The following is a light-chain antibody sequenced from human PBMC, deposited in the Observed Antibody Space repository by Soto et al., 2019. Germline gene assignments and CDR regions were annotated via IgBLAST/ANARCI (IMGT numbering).Light chain of an antibody. J-gene: IGKJ2*01. Sequence: EIVLTQSPGTLSLSPGERATLSCRASQSVGSNFLAWYQQKPGQAPRLLIYGASSRATGIPDRFSGSGSGTDFTLTISRLEPEDFAVYYCQQYVNSPYTFGQGTKVDIK. CDR3: QQYVNSPYT. CDR1: QSVGSNF. V-gene: IGKV3-20*01. CDR2: GAS.